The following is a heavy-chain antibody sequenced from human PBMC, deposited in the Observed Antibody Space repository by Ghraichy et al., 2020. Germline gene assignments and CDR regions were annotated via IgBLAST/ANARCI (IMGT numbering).Heavy chain of an antibody. Sequence: GGSLRLSCAASGFTFSSYSMNWVRQAPGKGLEWVSSISSSSSYIYYADSVKGRFTISRDNAKNSLYLQMNSLRAEDTAVYYCARDVAVAGTFDYWGQGTLVTVSS. CDR3: ARDVAVAGTFDY. CDR2: ISSSSSYI. CDR1: GFTFSSYS. D-gene: IGHD6-19*01. J-gene: IGHJ4*02. V-gene: IGHV3-21*01.